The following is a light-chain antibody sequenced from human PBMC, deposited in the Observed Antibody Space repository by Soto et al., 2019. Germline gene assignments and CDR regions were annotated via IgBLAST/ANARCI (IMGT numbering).Light chain of an antibody. CDR3: QQYGSSPAT. V-gene: IGKV3-15*01. J-gene: IGKJ4*01. CDR2: GAS. Sequence: ETVMTQSPATLSVSPGERATLSCRASQSISSNLAWYQQKPGQAPRLLIYGASTRATGIPARFTGSGSGTDFTLTISRLEPEDFAVYYCQQYGSSPATFGGGTKVDIK. CDR1: QSISSN.